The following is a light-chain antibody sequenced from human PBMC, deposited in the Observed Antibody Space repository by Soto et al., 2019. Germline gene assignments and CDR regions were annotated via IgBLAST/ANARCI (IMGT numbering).Light chain of an antibody. Sequence: EIVLTQSPGTLSLSPGERATLSGRASQSVSSSYLGWYQQKPGQAPRLLIYGASSRATGIPDRFSGSGSGTDFTLTISRLEPEDLAVYYCQQYGSSPPFTCGPGTKVDVK. V-gene: IGKV3-20*01. CDR3: QQYGSSPPFT. J-gene: IGKJ3*01. CDR1: QSVSSSY. CDR2: GAS.